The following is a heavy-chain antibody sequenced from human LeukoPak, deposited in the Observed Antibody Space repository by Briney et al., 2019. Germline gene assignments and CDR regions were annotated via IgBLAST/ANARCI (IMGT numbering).Heavy chain of an antibody. Sequence: PGGSLRLSCAASGLTFSSHWMHWVRHAPGKGLVWVSRITNDGSSTTYADSVKGRFTISRDNAKNMLYLQMSSLRVDDTAVYYCAKAASSSWPSYYYGMDVWGQGTTVTVSS. CDR2: ITNDGSST. CDR1: GLTFSSHW. D-gene: IGHD6-13*01. CDR3: AKAASSSWPSYYYGMDV. V-gene: IGHV3-74*01. J-gene: IGHJ6*02.